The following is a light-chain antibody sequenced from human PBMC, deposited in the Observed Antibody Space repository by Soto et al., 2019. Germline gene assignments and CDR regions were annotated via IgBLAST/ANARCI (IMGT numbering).Light chain of an antibody. V-gene: IGLV2-14*01. J-gene: IGLJ1*01. Sequence: QSALTQPASVSGSLGQSITISCTGTSSDVGGYDFVSWYQQLPGKAPKLMIHEVSYRPSGVSNRFSGSKSGNTASLTISGLQAEDEADYYCSSFPKSYFYVFGHGTKVTV. CDR1: SSDVGGYDF. CDR2: EVS. CDR3: SSFPKSYFYV.